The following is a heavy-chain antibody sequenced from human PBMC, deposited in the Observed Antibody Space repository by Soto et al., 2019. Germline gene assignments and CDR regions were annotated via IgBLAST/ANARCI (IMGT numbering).Heavy chain of an antibody. V-gene: IGHV4-34*01. Sequence: SETLSLTCAVYGGSFSGYYWSWIRQPPGKGLEWIGEINHSGSTNYNPSLKSRVTIAVGTSKNQFSLKLSSVTAADTAVYYCAREVAYMVRGVIDYWGQGTLVTVSS. CDR3: AREVAYMVRGVIDY. CDR1: GGSFSGYY. CDR2: INHSGST. J-gene: IGHJ4*02. D-gene: IGHD3-10*01.